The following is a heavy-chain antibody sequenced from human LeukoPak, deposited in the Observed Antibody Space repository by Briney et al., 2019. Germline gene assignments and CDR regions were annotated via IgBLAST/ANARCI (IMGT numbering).Heavy chain of an antibody. D-gene: IGHD6-19*01. J-gene: IGHJ5*02. CDR1: GGSISSYY. CDR3: ARGGNSSGWYFDWFDP. V-gene: IGHV4-4*07. CDR2: IYTSGST. Sequence: SETLSLTCTVSGGSISSYYWSWIRQPAGKGLEWIGRIYTSGSTNYNPSLKSRVTMSVDTSKNQFSLQLNSVTPEDTAVYYCARGGNSSGWYFDWFDPWGQGTLVTVSS.